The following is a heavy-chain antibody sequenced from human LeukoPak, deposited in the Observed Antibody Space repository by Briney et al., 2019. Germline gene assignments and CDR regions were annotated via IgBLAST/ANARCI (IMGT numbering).Heavy chain of an antibody. CDR3: ARIGGSFPSLDS. J-gene: IGHJ5*01. Sequence: KPSGTLSLTCTVSGGSISNYYWSWVRQPAGKGLEWIGRIYTTGSTNYNPSLKSRVTMSVDTSKNQFSLKLSSVTAADTAVYYCARIGGSFPSLDSWGQGTRVTVSS. CDR1: GGSISNYY. V-gene: IGHV4-4*07. CDR2: IYTTGST. D-gene: IGHD1-26*01.